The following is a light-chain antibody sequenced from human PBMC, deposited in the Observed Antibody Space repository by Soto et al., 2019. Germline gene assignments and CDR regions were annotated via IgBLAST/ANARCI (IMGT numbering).Light chain of an antibody. V-gene: IGLV2-8*01. J-gene: IGLJ3*02. CDR1: GSDVGGYDY. Sequence: QSALTQPPSASGSPGQSVTISCTGTGSDVGGYDYVSWYQLHPGGAPKLIIYEVIRRPSGVPDRFSGSKSGNTASLTVSGLQADDEADYFCSSYAGTTNLVFGGGTKLTV. CDR2: EVI. CDR3: SSYAGTTNLV.